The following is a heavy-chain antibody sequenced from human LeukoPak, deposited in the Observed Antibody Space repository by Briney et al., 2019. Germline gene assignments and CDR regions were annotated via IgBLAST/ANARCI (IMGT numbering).Heavy chain of an antibody. J-gene: IGHJ4*02. CDR2: IFGTV. V-gene: IGHV1-69*05. D-gene: IGHD1-1*01. Sequence: ASVKVSCKASGGSFSNFAISWVRQAPGQGFEWLGGIFGTVTYAPNFQGRVSFTTDESTSTAYMELSGLTSEDTAVYYFVAQLVDAPPTFDYWGQGTLVTVSS. CDR1: GGSFSNFA. CDR3: VAQLVDAPPTFDY.